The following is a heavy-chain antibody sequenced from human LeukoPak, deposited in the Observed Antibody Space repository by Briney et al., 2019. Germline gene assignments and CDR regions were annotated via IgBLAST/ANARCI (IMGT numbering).Heavy chain of an antibody. D-gene: IGHD6-19*01. J-gene: IGHJ4*02. CDR1: GYTLSELS. V-gene: IGHV1-24*01. CDR2: FDPEDGET. Sequence: ASVKVSCKVSGYTLSELSMHWVRQPPGKGLQYMGGFDPEDGETIYAQKFQGRVTMTGDTSTDTAYMELSSLRSDDTAVYYCATEITVAAPDSWGQGTLVTVSS. CDR3: ATEITVAAPDS.